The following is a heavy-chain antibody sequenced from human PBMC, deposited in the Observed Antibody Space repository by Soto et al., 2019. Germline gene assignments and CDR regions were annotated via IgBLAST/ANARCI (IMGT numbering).Heavy chain of an antibody. CDR2: FDPEDGET. V-gene: IGHV1-24*01. D-gene: IGHD4-17*01. CDR1: GYTLTELS. CDR3: ATGGGMTTRYYYYYGMDV. Sequence: ASVKVSCKVSGYTLTELSMHWVRQAPGKGLEWMGGFDPEDGETIYAQKFQGRVTMTEDTSTDTAYMELSSLRPEDTAVYYCATGGGMTTRYYYYYGMDVWGQGTTVTVSS. J-gene: IGHJ6*02.